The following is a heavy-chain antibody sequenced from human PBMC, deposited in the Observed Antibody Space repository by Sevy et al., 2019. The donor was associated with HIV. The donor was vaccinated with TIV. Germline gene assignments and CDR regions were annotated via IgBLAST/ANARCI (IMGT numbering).Heavy chain of an antibody. CDR2: IYSGGTT. D-gene: IGHD3-3*01. CDR3: AREREFTIFGVLIEYGMDV. V-gene: IGHV3-53*01. CDR1: GFTVSSNY. J-gene: IGHJ6*02. Sequence: GSLRLSCAASGFTVSSNYMSWVRQAPGKGLEWVSVIYSGGTTYYADSVKGRFTISRDNSKNTLYLQMNNLRAEGTAVYYCAREREFTIFGVLIEYGMDVWGQGTTVTVSS.